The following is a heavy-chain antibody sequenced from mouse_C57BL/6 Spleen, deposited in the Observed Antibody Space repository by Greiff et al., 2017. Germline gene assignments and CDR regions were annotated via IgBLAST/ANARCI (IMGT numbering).Heavy chain of an antibody. CDR2: IDPSDSET. Sequence: QVQLQQPGAELVRPGSSVKLSCKASGYTFTSYWMHWVKQRPIQGLEWIGNIDPSDSETRYNQKFKNKATLTVDKSSSSAYMQLSSLTSEDSAVYYCARGILHYYAMDYWGQGTSVTVSS. V-gene: IGHV1-52*01. CDR3: ARGILHYYAMDY. J-gene: IGHJ4*01. CDR1: GYTFTSYW. D-gene: IGHD1-1*01.